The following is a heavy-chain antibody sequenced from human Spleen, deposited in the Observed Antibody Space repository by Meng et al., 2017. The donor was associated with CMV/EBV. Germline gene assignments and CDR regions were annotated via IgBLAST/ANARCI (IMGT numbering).Heavy chain of an antibody. CDR2: INGDATRT. Sequence: GGSLRLSCAASGFTFTKHWMHWVRQAPGKGLEWVSRINGDATRTSYVDSVEGRFTITRDNAKNTVHLQMNSLGVEDTAVYYCARGSGTYYLSNYFDYWGQGTLVTVSS. V-gene: IGHV3-74*01. CDR3: ARGSGTYYLSNYFDY. CDR1: GFTFTKHW. J-gene: IGHJ4*02. D-gene: IGHD1-26*01.